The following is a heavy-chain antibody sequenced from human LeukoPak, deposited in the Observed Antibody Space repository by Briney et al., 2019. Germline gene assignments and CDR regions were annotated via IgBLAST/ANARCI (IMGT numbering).Heavy chain of an antibody. CDR1: AASFSDSY. D-gene: IGHD3-16*01. J-gene: IGHJ4*02. CDR2: INNSGST. V-gene: IGHV4-34*01. CDR3: ARGRYGPRLGN. Sequence: SETLSLTCAGYAASFSDSYWSWIRQSPEKGLEWIGEINNSGSTSYNPSLNSRVIMSVDRSKNQFSLRLTSVTAADTAVYYCARGRYGPRLGNWGQGTLVTVSS.